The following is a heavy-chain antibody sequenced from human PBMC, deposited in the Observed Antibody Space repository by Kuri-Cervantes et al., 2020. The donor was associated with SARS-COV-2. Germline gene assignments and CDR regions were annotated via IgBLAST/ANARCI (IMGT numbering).Heavy chain of an antibody. CDR3: ARTSYGSALY. V-gene: IGHV4-30-2*01. CDR1: GGSISSGGYY. D-gene: IGHD3-10*01. CDR2: IYHSGST. J-gene: IGHJ4*02. Sequence: SETLSLTCTVSGGSISSGGYYWSWIRQPPGKGLEWIGYIYHSGSTYYNPSLKSRVTISVDTSKNQFSLKLSSVTAADTAVYYCARTSYGSALYWGQGTLVTVSS.